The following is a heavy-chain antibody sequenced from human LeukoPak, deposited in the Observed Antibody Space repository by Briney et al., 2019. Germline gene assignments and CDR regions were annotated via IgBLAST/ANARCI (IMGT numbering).Heavy chain of an antibody. J-gene: IGHJ2*01. CDR1: GGSISSYY. CDR3: ATMLGYCSGGSCYWNFDL. V-gene: IGHV4-59*01. D-gene: IGHD2-15*01. Sequence: SETLSLTCTVSGGSISSYYWSWIRQPPGKGLEWIGYIYYSGSTNYNPSLKSRVTISVDTSKNQFSLKPNSVTAADTAVYYCATMLGYCSGGSCYWNFDLWGRGTLVTVSS. CDR2: IYYSGST.